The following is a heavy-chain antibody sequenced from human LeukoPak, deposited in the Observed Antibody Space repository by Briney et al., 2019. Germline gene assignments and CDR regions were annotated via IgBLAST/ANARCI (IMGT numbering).Heavy chain of an antibody. CDR1: GFTFSGAW. V-gene: IGHV3-15*01. D-gene: IGHD5-12*01. CDR2: IKSKNNGGTT. J-gene: IGHJ4*02. CDR3: MTLYVGYAR. Sequence: PGGSLRHSRAASGFTFSGAWLSWVRQAPGKGLEWVGRIKSKNNGGTTDYAAPVTGRFSISRDDSKNTLYLQMSTLKTEDTGVYYCMTLYVGYARWGQGTLVTVSS.